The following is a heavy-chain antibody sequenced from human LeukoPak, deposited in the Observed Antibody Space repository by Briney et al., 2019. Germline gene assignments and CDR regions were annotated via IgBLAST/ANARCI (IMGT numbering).Heavy chain of an antibody. V-gene: IGHV3-23*01. Sequence: GGSLRLSCVAPGFTFARNVMSWVRQAPGKGLEWVSSISAPGGSTYYADSVKGRFTISRDNSENTLSLQMNSLRAGDTAVYYCAKGRGRAPITGDYFDSWGQGTLVTVSS. CDR2: ISAPGGST. D-gene: IGHD3-10*01. CDR1: GFTFARNV. CDR3: AKGRGRAPITGDYFDS. J-gene: IGHJ4*02.